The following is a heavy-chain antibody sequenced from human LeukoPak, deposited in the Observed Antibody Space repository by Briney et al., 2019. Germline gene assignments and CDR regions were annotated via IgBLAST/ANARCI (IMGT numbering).Heavy chain of an antibody. CDR2: IKQDGSEK. CDR1: GFSFRGYW. CDR3: AGGSGYLITS. D-gene: IGHD3-9*01. Sequence: GGSLRLSCAATGFSFRGYWMNWVRQAPGKGLEWLAIIKQDGSEKHYKGSVEGRFTISRNNAKNSLHLQMNSLRAEDTAVYYCAGGSGYLITSWGQGTLVNVSS. V-gene: IGHV3-7*01. J-gene: IGHJ5*02.